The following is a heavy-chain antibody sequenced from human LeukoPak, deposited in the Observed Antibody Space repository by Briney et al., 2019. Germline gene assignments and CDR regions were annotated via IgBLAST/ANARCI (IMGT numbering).Heavy chain of an antibody. Sequence: ASVKVSCKASGYMFTSYGLSWVRQAPGQGLEWMGWISAYNGNTRYAQKFQGRVTMTTNTSTRTAYMEMRSLRSDDTAVYYCARDRRGRAVANPYYYNGMDVWGEGTTVTVSS. CDR2: ISAYNGNT. D-gene: IGHD6-19*01. CDR3: ARDRRGRAVANPYYYNGMDV. CDR1: GYMFTSYG. J-gene: IGHJ6*04. V-gene: IGHV1-18*01.